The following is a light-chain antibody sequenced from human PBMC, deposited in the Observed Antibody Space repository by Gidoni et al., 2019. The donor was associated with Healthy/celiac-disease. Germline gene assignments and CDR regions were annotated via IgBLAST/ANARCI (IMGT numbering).Light chain of an antibody. CDR3: NSRDSSGNHLV. CDR2: GKN. J-gene: IGLJ2*01. Sequence: SSELTQDPAVSVALGQTVRITCQGDSLRSFYANWYQQKPGQAPVLVIFGKNNRPSGIPDRFSGSGSGNTASLTITGAQAEDEADYYCNSRDSSGNHLVFGGGTKLTVL. CDR1: SLRSFY. V-gene: IGLV3-19*01.